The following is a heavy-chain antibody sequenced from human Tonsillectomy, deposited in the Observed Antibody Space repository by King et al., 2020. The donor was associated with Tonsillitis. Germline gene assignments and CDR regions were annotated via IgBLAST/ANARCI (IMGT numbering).Heavy chain of an antibody. CDR2: IYSGGST. V-gene: IGHV3-66*01. CDR3: AGTTPNKRHYYYYMDV. Sequence: VQLVESGGGLVQPGGSLRLSCAASEFTVSDNYMNWVRQAPGKGLEWVSVIYSGGSTYYADSVKGRFTFSRDNSKNTLYLQMNNVRAEDTAVYYCAGTTPNKRHYYYYMDVWVKGTTVTVSS. D-gene: IGHD4-17*01. CDR1: EFTVSDNY. J-gene: IGHJ6*03.